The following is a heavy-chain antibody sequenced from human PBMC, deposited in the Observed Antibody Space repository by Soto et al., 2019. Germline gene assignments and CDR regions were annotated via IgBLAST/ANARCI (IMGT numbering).Heavy chain of an antibody. CDR3: AREGFSGYEALDY. D-gene: IGHD5-12*01. V-gene: IGHV4-59*01. CDR1: GGPIRSYY. J-gene: IGHJ4*02. Sequence: QVQLQESGPGLLKPSETLSLTCSVSGGPIRSYYLSWVRQAPGKGLEWIAYIAYTGITGYNPSLRSLVTISGDTAQNLFSLKMTSVTAADTAVYYCAREGFSGYEALDYWGQGILVTVSS. CDR2: IAYTGIT.